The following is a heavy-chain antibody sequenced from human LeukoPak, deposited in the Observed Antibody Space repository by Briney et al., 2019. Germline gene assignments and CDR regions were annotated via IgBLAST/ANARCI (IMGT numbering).Heavy chain of an antibody. CDR1: GGSLSSGPYC. Sequence: SETLSLTRTVSGGSLSSGPYCWGWVRHPPGKGLEWVGFIYYSGITHYNPPLKSQVTISVDTAKNQFALKLSSVTAADTAVYYCASGAPGDILPRGIDYWGQGTLVTVSS. CDR2: IYYSGIT. J-gene: IGHJ4*02. D-gene: IGHD3-10*01. V-gene: IGHV4-30-4*08. CDR3: ASGAPGDILPRGIDY.